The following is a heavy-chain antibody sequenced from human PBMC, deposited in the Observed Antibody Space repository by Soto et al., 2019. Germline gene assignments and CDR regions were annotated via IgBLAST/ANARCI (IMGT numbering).Heavy chain of an antibody. CDR2: ISSSSSYI. V-gene: IGHV3-21*01. J-gene: IGHJ6*02. CDR1: GFTFSSYS. CDR3: ARGCSDGSGSGVCLDV. D-gene: IGHD3-10*01. Sequence: EVQLVESGGGLVKPGGSLRLSCAASGFTFSSYSMNWVRQAPGKGLEWVSSISSSSSYIYYADSLKGRFTVSRDNTKKSLYLQVNSLRAGDTAVYYCARGCSDGSGSGVCLDVWGQGTTFTVSS.